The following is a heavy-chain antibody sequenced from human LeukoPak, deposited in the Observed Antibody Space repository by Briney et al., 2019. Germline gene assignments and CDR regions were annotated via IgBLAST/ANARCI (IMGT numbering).Heavy chain of an antibody. CDR2: ISGSGGTT. D-gene: IGHD1-26*01. Sequence: GGSLRLSCVASGFTFSSYAMSWVRQAPEKGLEWVSVISGSGGTTHDADSVKGRFTISRHNSKNTLCLQMNSLRAEDTAVYYCARNSGANVYTYSFQYWGRGTLVTVSS. CDR1: GFTFSSYA. J-gene: IGHJ4*02. CDR3: ARNSGANVYTYSFQY. V-gene: IGHV3-23*01.